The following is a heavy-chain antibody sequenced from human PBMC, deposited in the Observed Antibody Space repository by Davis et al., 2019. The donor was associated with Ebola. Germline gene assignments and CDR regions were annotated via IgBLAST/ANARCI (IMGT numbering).Heavy chain of an antibody. CDR2: IYHTGNT. D-gene: IGHD3-10*02. Sequence: SETLSLTCSVPGGSITSSTRYYWGWIRQPPGQGLEWIASIYHTGNTYYNPSLKSRVTMSVDTSKNQFSLTLTSMTVADSAVYYCARDDVPGLLDSWGLGARVIVSS. V-gene: IGHV4-39*07. J-gene: IGHJ4*02. CDR3: ARDDVPGLLDS. CDR1: GGSITSSTRYY.